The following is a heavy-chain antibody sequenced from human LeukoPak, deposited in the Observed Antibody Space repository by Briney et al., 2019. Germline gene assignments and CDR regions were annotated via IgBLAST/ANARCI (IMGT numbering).Heavy chain of an antibody. CDR1: GDSVSGNSVA. J-gene: IGHJ5*02. CDR3: GGSGGEQWLRNWFDP. CDR2: AYYRSKWYY. D-gene: IGHD6-19*01. Sequence: SQTLSLTCAISGDSVSGNSVAWNWIRQSPSRGLEWLGRAYYRSKWYYDYAVSLQGRITINPDTSKNQFSLHLNSVTPEDTAVYYCGGSGGEQWLRNWFDPWGQGTLVTVSS. V-gene: IGHV6-1*01.